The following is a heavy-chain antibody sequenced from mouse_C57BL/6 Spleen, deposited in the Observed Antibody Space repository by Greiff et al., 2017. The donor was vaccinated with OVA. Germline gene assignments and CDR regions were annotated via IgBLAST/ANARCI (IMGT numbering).Heavy chain of an antibody. Sequence: VKLMESGAELVKPGASVKISCKASGYAFSSYWMNWVKQRPGKGLEWIGQIYPGDGDTNYNGKFKGKATLTADKSSSTAYMQLSSLTSEDSAVYFCARYPDGYYVDYWGQGTTLTVSS. D-gene: IGHD2-3*01. CDR3: ARYPDGYYVDY. CDR2: IYPGDGDT. J-gene: IGHJ2*01. V-gene: IGHV1-80*01. CDR1: GYAFSSYW.